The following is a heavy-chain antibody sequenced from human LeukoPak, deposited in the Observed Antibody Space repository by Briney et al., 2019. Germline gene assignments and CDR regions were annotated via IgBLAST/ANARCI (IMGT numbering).Heavy chain of an antibody. J-gene: IGHJ4*02. CDR1: GGSFSGYY. CDR2: INHGGST. D-gene: IGHD3-10*01. V-gene: IGHV4-34*01. Sequence: SETLSLTCAVYGGSFSGYYWSWIRQPPGKGLEWIGEINHGGSTNYNPSLKSRATISVDTSKNQFSLKLSSVTAADTAVYYCARGSTYYYGSGSYLANWGQGTLVTVSS. CDR3: ARGSTYYYGSGSYLAN.